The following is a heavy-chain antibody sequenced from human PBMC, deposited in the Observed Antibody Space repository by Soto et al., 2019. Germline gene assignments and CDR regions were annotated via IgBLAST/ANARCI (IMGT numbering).Heavy chain of an antibody. CDR3: ARCLGYYDSSGRDAFDI. CDR2: ISSSSSTI. CDR1: GFTFSSYS. J-gene: IGHJ3*02. D-gene: IGHD3-22*01. Sequence: GGSLRLSCAASGFTFSSYSMNWVRQAPGKGLEWVSYISSSSSTIYYADSVKGRFTISRDNAKNSLYLQMNSLRDEDTAVYYCARCLGYYDSSGRDAFDIWGQGTMVTVSS. V-gene: IGHV3-48*02.